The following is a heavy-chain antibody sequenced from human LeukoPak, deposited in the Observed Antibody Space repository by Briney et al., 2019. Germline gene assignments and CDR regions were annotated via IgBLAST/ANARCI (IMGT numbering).Heavy chain of an antibody. Sequence: GGSLSLSCAPSLLTFSGDAMSWVRQAPGKGVECVSVISSSGDITYYTDAVKGRFTISRDNSNNTLYLQINSLRAEDTAVFYCAKGGRGSYYGMDVGSQATTVTV. CDR1: LLTFSGDA. CDR2: ISSSGDIT. J-gene: IGHJ6*02. D-gene: IGHD2-15*01. V-gene: IGHV3-23*01. CDR3: AKGGRGSYYGMDV.